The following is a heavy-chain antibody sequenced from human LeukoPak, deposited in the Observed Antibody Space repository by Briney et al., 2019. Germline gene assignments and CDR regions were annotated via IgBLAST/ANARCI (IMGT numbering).Heavy chain of an antibody. D-gene: IGHD4-17*01. V-gene: IGHV4-30-4*01. CDR2: IYYSGST. J-gene: IGHJ5*02. CDR3: ARGFGSTVTTGTSGP. CDR1: GGSISSGDYY. Sequence: SETLSLTCTVSGGSISSGDYYWSWIRQPPGKGQEWIGYIYYSGSTYYNPSLKSRVTISVDTSKNQFSLKLSSVTAADTAVYYCARGFGSTVTTGTSGPWGQGTLVTVSS.